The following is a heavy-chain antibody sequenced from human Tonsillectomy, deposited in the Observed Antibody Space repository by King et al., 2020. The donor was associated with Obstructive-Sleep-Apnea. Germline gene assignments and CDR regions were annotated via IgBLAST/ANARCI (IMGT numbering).Heavy chain of an antibody. CDR1: GLTLSGYW. Sequence: VQLVESGGGLVQPGGSLRLSCAASGLTLSGYWMHWVRQVPGKELVWVSGIESDGSSTTYADSVKGRFTISRDNAKNTLYLQMNSLSAEDTAVYYCARDIVNYGGHSLWDWGQGTLVTVSS. CDR2: IESDGSST. D-gene: IGHD4-23*01. J-gene: IGHJ4*02. V-gene: IGHV3-74*01. CDR3: ARDIVNYGGHSLWD.